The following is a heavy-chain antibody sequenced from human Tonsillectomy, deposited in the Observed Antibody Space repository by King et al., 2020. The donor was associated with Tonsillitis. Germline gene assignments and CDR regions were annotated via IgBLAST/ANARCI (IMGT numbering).Heavy chain of an antibody. J-gene: IGHJ4*02. CDR1: GFSLSTSGMC. D-gene: IGHD6-6*01. CDR3: ARIKYTSSTPYYFDY. Sequence: TLKESGPALVKPTQTLTLTCTFSGFSLSTSGMCVSWIRQPPGKALEWLXXIDWDXDKYYSTSLKTRLTISKDTSKNQVFLTMTNMDPVDTSTYYCARIKYTSSTPYYFDYWGQGTLVTVSS. CDR2: IDWDXDK. V-gene: IGHV2-70*11.